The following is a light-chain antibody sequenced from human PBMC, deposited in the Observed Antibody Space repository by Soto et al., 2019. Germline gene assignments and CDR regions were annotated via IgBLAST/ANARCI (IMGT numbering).Light chain of an antibody. CDR1: QSVLYSSNNKNY. CDR3: EQYYSTPTWT. Sequence: DIVMTQSPDSLAVSLGERATINCKSSQSVLYSSNNKNYLAWYQQKPGQPPKLLIYWASTRESGVPDRFSGSGSGTDFTLTFSSLQAEYVAVYYCEQYYSTPTWTFGQGTKVEIK. CDR2: WAS. J-gene: IGKJ1*01. V-gene: IGKV4-1*01.